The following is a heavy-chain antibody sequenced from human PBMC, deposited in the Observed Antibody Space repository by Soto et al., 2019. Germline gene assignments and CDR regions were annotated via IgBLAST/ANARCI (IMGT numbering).Heavy chain of an antibody. J-gene: IGHJ4*02. CDR3: ARGPAYRRPWSPFAY. CDR1: GYTFTNYD. CDR2: MNPSSGET. D-gene: IGHD2-21*01. V-gene: IGHV1-8*01. Sequence: QVQLVQSGAEVKKPGASVKVSCKASGYTFTNYDIHWVRQATGQGLEWIGWMNPSSGETGYAQKFGGRVAMTRHPSISTVYRELSSLGSGVTAVFYCARGPAYRRPWSPFAYWGRGPLVPPSS.